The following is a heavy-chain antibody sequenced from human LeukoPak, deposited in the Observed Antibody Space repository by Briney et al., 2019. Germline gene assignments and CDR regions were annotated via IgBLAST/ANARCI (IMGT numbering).Heavy chain of an antibody. CDR2: ISYDGSNK. J-gene: IGHJ5*02. Sequence: GGSLRLSCAASGFTFSSYGMHWVRQAPGKGLEWVAVISYDGSNKYYADSVKGRFTISRDNSKNTLYLRMNSLRAEDTAVYYCANRIHPWGQGTLVTVSS. V-gene: IGHV3-30*18. CDR1: GFTFSSYG. CDR3: ANRIHP.